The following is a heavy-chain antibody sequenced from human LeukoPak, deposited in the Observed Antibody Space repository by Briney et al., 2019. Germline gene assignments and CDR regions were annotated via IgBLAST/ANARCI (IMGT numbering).Heavy chain of an antibody. CDR3: TRRHEMEEFDY. D-gene: IGHD1-1*01. CDR2: IRSKANSYAT. Sequence: GGSLRLSCAASGFTFSSSAMHWVRQASGKGLEWVGRIRSKANSYATAYAASVKGRFTISRDDSKNTAYLQMNSLKTEDTAVYYCTRRHEMEEFDYWGQGTLVTVSS. V-gene: IGHV3-73*01. J-gene: IGHJ4*02. CDR1: GFTFSSSA.